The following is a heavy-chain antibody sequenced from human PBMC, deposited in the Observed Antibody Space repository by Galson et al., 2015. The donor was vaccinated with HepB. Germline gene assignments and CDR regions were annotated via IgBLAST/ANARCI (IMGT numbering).Heavy chain of an antibody. CDR1: GYTFTNYA. CDR2: INTDTGNP. J-gene: IGHJ4*02. Sequence: SVKVSCKASGYTFTNYAMDWVRQAPGQRLEWLGWINTDTGNPTYAQGFTGRFVFSLDTSVSTAYLQISSLKAGDTAVYYCARGGRRIWGSYRTTSTFDYWGQGSLVTVSS. D-gene: IGHD3-16*02. V-gene: IGHV7-4-1*02. CDR3: ARGGRRIWGSYRTTSTFDY.